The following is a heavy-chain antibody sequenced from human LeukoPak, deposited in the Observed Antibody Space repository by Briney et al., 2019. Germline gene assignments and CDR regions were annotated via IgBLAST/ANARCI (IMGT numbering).Heavy chain of an antibody. CDR2: INPNTGGT. Sequence: ASVKVSCKASGYTFTDYYVHWVRQAPGQGLESKGWINPNTGGTIYAQKFQGRVTMTRDTSISTAYMELSRLISDDTPIYYCAPSVRCSSVSCPGGWFASGHGTLVTASS. CDR3: APSVRCSSVSCPGGWFA. CDR1: GYTFTDYY. V-gene: IGHV1-2*02. J-gene: IGHJ5*01. D-gene: IGHD2-2*01.